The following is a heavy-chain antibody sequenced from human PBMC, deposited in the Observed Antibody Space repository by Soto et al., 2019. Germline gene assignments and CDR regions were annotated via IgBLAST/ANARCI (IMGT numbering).Heavy chain of an antibody. V-gene: IGHV3-23*01. D-gene: IGHD3-3*01. CDR2: IAHSGDNT. CDR1: GFTFSSYG. Sequence: GGSLRLSCAASGFTFSSYGMSWVRQAPGKGLEWVSGIAHSGDNTYYPDSVKGRFTISRDNSKSTLYLQMNNLRAEDTAVYYCADGGEWSFNFVYWGQGTLVTVSS. CDR3: ADGGEWSFNFVY. J-gene: IGHJ4*02.